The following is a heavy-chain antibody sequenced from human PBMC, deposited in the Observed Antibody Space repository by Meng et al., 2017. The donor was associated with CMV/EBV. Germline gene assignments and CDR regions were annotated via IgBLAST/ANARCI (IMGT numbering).Heavy chain of an antibody. D-gene: IGHD2-2*01. V-gene: IGHV3-33*06. Sequence: GESLKISCAASGFTFSSYCMHWVRQAPGKGLEWVAVIWYDGSNKYYADSVKGRFTISRDNSKNTLYLQMNSLRAEDTAVYYCAKGSRLPEGIYYYGMDVWGQGTTVTVSS. CDR1: GFTFSSYC. J-gene: IGHJ6*02. CDR3: AKGSRLPEGIYYYGMDV. CDR2: IWYDGSNK.